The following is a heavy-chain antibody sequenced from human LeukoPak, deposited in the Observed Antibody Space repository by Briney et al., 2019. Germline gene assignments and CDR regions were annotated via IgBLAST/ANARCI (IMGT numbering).Heavy chain of an antibody. J-gene: IGHJ1*01. CDR2: IYYSGST. CDR3: ARGHRHYYDSSGYYFGSAEYFKH. V-gene: IGHV4-31*03. Sequence: SETLSLTCTVSGGSISSGGYYWSWIRQHPGKGLEWIGYIYYSGSTYYNPSLKSRVTISVDTSKNQFSLKLSSVTAADTAVYYCARGHRHYYDSSGYYFGSAEYFKHWGQGTLVTVSS. D-gene: IGHD3-22*01. CDR1: GGSISSGGYY.